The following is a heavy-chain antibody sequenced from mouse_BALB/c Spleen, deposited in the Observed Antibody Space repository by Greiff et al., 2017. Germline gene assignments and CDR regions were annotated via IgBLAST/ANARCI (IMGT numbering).Heavy chain of an antibody. V-gene: IGHV1-14*01. CDR2: INPYNDGT. CDR3: ARTYGSTRYYAMDD. J-gene: IGHJ4*01. Sequence: EVKLQESGPELVKPGASVKLSCKASGYTFPSYVMHWVTQTPGQGLEWIGYINPYNDGTKYNEKFKGKATLTSDKSSSTAYMELSSLTSEDSAVYYCARTYGSTRYYAMDDWGQGTAVTVSS. CDR1: GYTFPSYV. D-gene: IGHD1-1*01.